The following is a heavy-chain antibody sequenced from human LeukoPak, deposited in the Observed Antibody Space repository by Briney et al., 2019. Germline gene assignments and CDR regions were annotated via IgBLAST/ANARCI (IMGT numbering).Heavy chain of an antibody. J-gene: IGHJ6*02. V-gene: IGHV3-53*01. CDR1: GFSISSSY. D-gene: IGHD3-10*01. CDR2: MYSAGSR. CDR3: ARDNGSMVRGYGMDV. Sequence: GGSLRLSCVASGFSISSSYMSWVRQAPGKGLEWVSVMYSAGSRYYVDSVKGRFTISRDKSKNTIYLEMNSLRAEDTAVYYCARDNGSMVRGYGMDVWGQGTTVTVSS.